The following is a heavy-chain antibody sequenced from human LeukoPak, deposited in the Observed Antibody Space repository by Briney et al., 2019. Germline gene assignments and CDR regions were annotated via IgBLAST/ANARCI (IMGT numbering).Heavy chain of an antibody. CDR3: AKMEGGGYDWSPLYVPFDY. J-gene: IGHJ4*02. D-gene: IGHD5-12*01. V-gene: IGHV3-11*04. CDR2: ISSSGSTI. Sequence: GGSLRLSCAASGFTFSDYYMSWIRQAPGKGLEWVSYISSSGSTIYYADSVKGRFTISRDNAKNSLYLQMNSLRAEDTAVYYCAKMEGGGYDWSPLYVPFDYWGQGTLVTVSS. CDR1: GFTFSDYY.